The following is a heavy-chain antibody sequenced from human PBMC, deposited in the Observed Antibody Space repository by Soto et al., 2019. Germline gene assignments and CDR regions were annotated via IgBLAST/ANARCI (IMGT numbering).Heavy chain of an antibody. CDR3: SKFKYSTSVRYLQH. J-gene: IGHJ1*01. Sequence: GESLKISCQGSGYSFTTYWISWVRQMPGKGLEWMGRIDPSDSYTNFSPSFEGHVSISADKSISTVYLQWSSLKASDTAIYYCSKFKYSTSVRYLQHWGQGTPVTVS. D-gene: IGHD6-6*01. CDR2: IDPSDSYT. V-gene: IGHV5-10-1*01. CDR1: GYSFTTYW.